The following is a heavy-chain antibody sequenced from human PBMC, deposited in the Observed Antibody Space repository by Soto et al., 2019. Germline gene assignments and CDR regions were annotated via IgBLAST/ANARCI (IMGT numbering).Heavy chain of an antibody. CDR1: GFTFSDYA. J-gene: IGHJ4*02. CDR3: AKGGRQWLVTSDFNY. D-gene: IGHD6-19*01. V-gene: IGHV3-30*18. CDR2: VSHDGRNT. Sequence: VQLVEYGGGVVQPGRSLRLSCAASGFTFSDYAMHWVRQAPGKGLEWVAAVSHDGRNTHYADSVKGRFTISRDSSKNTVSLEMTSLRAEDTAVYYCAKGGRQWLVTSDFNYWGQGALVTVSS.